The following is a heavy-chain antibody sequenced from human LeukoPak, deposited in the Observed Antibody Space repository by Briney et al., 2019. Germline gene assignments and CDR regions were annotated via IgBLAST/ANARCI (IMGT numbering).Heavy chain of an antibody. CDR2: INSDGSST. J-gene: IGHJ5*02. CDR3: ARVLYDFWSGYYDWTNNWFDP. CDR1: GFTFSSYW. Sequence: GGSLRLSCAASGFTFSSYWMHWVRQAPGKGLLCVSRINSDGSSTSYADSVKGRFTISRDNAKNTLYLQMNSLRAEDTAVYYCARVLYDFWSGYYDWTNNWFDPWGQGTLVTVSS. D-gene: IGHD3-3*01. V-gene: IGHV3-74*01.